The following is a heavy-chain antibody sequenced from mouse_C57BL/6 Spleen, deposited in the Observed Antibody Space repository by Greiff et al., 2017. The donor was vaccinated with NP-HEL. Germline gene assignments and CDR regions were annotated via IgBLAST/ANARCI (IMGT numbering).Heavy chain of an antibody. CDR2: IDPETGGT. D-gene: IGHD1-1*01. J-gene: IGHJ1*03. V-gene: IGHV1-15*01. Sequence: QVQLQQSGAELVRPGASVTLSCKASGYTFTDYEMHWVKQTPVHGLEWIGAIDPETGGTAYNQKFKGKAILTADKSSSTAYMELRSLTSEDSAVYYCTRHGYYGSSTHWYFDVWGTGTTVTVSS. CDR3: TRHGYYGSSTHWYFDV. CDR1: GYTFTDYE.